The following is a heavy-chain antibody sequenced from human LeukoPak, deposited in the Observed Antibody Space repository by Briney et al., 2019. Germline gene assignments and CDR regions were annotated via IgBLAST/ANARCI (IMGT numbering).Heavy chain of an antibody. Sequence: ASVKVSCKVSGYTLTELSMHWVRQAPGKGLEWTGGFDPEDGETIYAQKFQGRVTMTEDTSTDTAYMELSSLRSEDTAVYYCATAIGAEWLREGRGRIDLFDYWGQGTLVTVSS. CDR3: ATAIGAEWLREGRGRIDLFDY. CDR1: GYTLTELS. D-gene: IGHD5-12*01. J-gene: IGHJ4*02. V-gene: IGHV1-24*01. CDR2: FDPEDGET.